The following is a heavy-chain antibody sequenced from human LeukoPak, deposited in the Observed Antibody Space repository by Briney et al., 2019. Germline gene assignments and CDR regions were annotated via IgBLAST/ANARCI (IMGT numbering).Heavy chain of an antibody. Sequence: ASVKVSCKASGYTFTTSDINWERQAPGPGLQWMGWMNPNSGNAVYAQKFQGRVTMTRDTSINTAYMELSSLRFEDTAVYYCARGSSRSFDIWGLGTMVTVSS. CDR3: ARGSSRSFDI. J-gene: IGHJ3*02. D-gene: IGHD3-10*01. V-gene: IGHV1-8*01. CDR1: GYTFTTSD. CDR2: MNPNSGNA.